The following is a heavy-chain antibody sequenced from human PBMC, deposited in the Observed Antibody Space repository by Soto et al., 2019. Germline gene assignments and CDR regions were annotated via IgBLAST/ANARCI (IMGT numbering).Heavy chain of an antibody. CDR2: LYYSGST. CDR1: GGSISSGGYY. Sequence: QVQLQESGPGLVKPSQTLSLTCTVSGGSISSGGYYWSWIRQHPGTGLEWIGYLYYSGSTYYNPSLKSRVTISVDTAKNQFSLKLSSVTAADTAVYYCARLPDDFWCGSQETFDYWGQGTLVTVSS. V-gene: IGHV4-31*03. D-gene: IGHD3-3*01. J-gene: IGHJ4*02. CDR3: ARLPDDFWCGSQETFDY.